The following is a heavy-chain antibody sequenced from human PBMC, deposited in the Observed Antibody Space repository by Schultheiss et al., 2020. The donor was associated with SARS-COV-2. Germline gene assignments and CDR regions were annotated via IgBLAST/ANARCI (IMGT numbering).Heavy chain of an antibody. CDR2: ISSSSSYI. D-gene: IGHD3-22*01. V-gene: IGHV3-21*01. CDR3: ARWEYYYDSSGYYWDYYGMDV. J-gene: IGHJ6*02. CDR1: GFTFSSYS. Sequence: GGSLRLSCAASGFTFSSYSMNWVRQAPGKGLEWVSSISSSSSYIYYADSVKGRFTISRDNAKNSLYLQMNSLRAEDTAVYYCARWEYYYDSSGYYWDYYGMDVWGQGTTVTVSS.